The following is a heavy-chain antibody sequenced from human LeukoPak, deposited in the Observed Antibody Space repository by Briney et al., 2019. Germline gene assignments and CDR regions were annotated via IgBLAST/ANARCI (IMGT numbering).Heavy chain of an antibody. Sequence: GGSLRLSCAASGFTFSSYSMNWVRQAPGKGLEWVSSISSSSSYIYYADSVEGRFTISRDNAKNSLYLQMNSLRAEDTAMYYCARAAGYSSGWYLGWGQGTLVTVSS. J-gene: IGHJ4*02. V-gene: IGHV3-21*01. D-gene: IGHD6-19*01. CDR2: ISSSSSYI. CDR1: GFTFSSYS. CDR3: ARAAGYSSGWYLG.